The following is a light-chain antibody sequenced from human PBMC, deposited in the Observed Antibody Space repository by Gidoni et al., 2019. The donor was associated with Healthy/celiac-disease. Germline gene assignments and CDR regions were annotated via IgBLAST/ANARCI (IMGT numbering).Light chain of an antibody. CDR3: STWDYSLSAVV. CDR2: GNS. CDR1: SNNIGSYA. J-gene: IGLJ2*01. Sequence: QSALTQEASVSGTVGQKVTLSCTGNSNNIGSYAVGWYQQITHGAPKTVMFGNSPPPGIPDRFSGSKSETTASLTISGLQPEDEADYYCSTWDYSLSAVVFGGGTKLTVL. V-gene: IGLV1-44*01.